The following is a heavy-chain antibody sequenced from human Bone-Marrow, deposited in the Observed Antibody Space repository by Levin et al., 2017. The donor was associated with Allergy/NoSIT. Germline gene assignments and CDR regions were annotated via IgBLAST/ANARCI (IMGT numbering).Heavy chain of an antibody. V-gene: IGHV3-7*04. CDR2: IKQDGSEK. CDR3: ARDMGGPLVIISPGEPRYYMDC. Sequence: GESLKISCAASGFTFSGYWMSWVRQAPGKGLEWVANIKQDGSEKYYVDSVKGRFTISRDNAKNSRYLQMNSLRAEDTAVYYCARDMGGPLVIISPGEPRYYMDCWGKGTTVTVSS. J-gene: IGHJ6*03. CDR1: GFTFSGYW. D-gene: IGHD3-9*01.